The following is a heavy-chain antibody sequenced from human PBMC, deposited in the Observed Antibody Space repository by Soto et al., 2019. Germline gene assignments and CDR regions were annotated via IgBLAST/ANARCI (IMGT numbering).Heavy chain of an antibody. D-gene: IGHD2-15*01. Sequence: ASVKVSCKASGYTFTSYAMHWVRQAPGQRLEWMGWINAGNGNTKYSQKIQGRVTITRDTSASTAYMEQRSQRSDDTAVYYCARENTYCSGGNCYDWFDPWGQGTLVTVSS. CDR2: INAGNGNT. CDR1: GYTFTSYA. J-gene: IGHJ5*02. V-gene: IGHV1-3*01. CDR3: ARENTYCSGGNCYDWFDP.